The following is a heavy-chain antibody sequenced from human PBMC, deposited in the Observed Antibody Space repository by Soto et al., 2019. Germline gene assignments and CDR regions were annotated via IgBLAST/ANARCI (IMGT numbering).Heavy chain of an antibody. CDR1: GGSVSSGDYY. V-gene: IGHV4-30-4*01. CDR3: ARDVSSGYSAY. Sequence: QVQLQESGPGLLKPSQTLSLTCTVSGGSVSSGDYYWSWIRQPPGKGLEWIGYIYYSGSTYYNYNPSLKTRVTMSVDTSKNQFSLNLNSVTAADTAVYYCARDVSSGYSAYWGQGTLVTVSS. CDR2: IYYSGSTYY. J-gene: IGHJ4*02. D-gene: IGHD3-22*01.